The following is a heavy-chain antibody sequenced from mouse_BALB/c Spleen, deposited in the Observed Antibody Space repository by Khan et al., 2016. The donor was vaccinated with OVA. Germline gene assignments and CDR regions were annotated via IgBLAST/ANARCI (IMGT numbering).Heavy chain of an antibody. Sequence: EVQLQESGPGLVKPSQSLSLTCTVTGYSITSEYTWNWIRQFPGNKLEWMGFISYSGNTRYNPSLKSRISITGDTSKNQFFLQLNSVTSEDTATYYCARKDYYDYDPFPYWGQGTLVTVSA. J-gene: IGHJ3*01. CDR1: GYSITSEYT. CDR2: ISYSGNT. V-gene: IGHV3-2*02. CDR3: ARKDYYDYDPFPY. D-gene: IGHD2-4*01.